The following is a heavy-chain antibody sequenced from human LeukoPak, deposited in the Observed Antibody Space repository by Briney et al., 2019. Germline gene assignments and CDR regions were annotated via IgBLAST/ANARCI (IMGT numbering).Heavy chain of an antibody. CDR1: GGSISSYY. J-gene: IGHJ3*02. CDR2: IYTSGST. V-gene: IGHV4-4*07. D-gene: IGHD3-3*01. CDR3: ARGDTIFGVTTLGAFDI. Sequence: PSETLSLTCTVSGGSISSYYWSWLRQPAGKGLEWIGRIYTSGSTNYNPSPKSRVTMSVDTSKNQFSLKLSSVTAAGTAVYYCARGDTIFGVTTLGAFDIWGQGTMVTVSS.